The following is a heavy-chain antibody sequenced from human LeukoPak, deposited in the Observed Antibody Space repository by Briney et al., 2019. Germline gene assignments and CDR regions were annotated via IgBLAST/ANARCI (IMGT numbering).Heavy chain of an antibody. CDR3: ASQITDSSGYT. V-gene: IGHV4-34*01. J-gene: IGHJ5*02. CDR2: IYYSGST. Sequence: SETLSLTCAVYGGSFGGYYWSWIRQPPGKGLEWIGSIYYSGSTYYNPSLKSRVTISVDTSKNQFSLKLSSVTAADTAVYYCASQITDSSGYTWGQGTLVTVSS. CDR1: GGSFGGYY. D-gene: IGHD3-22*01.